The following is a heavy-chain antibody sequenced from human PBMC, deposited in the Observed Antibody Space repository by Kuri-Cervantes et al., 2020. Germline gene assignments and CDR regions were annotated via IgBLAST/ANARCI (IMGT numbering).Heavy chain of an antibody. CDR3: ARDRSPDTAMIFRWH. CDR2: IYYSEST. V-gene: IGHV4-39*07. Sequence: ESLKIHCTVSGGSISSSRYYWDWIRQTAGKGLEWIGSIYYSESTYYNPSLKSRVTITVDTSKNQFSLKLSSVTAADTAVYYCARDRSPDTAMIFRWHWGQGTLVTVSS. J-gene: IGHJ1*01. D-gene: IGHD5-18*01. CDR1: GGSISSSRYY.